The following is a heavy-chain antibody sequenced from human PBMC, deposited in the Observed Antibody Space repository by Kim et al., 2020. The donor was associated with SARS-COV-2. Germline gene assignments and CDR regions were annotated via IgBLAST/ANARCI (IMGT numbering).Heavy chain of an antibody. CDR2: T. Sequence: TRYADTVHGRFTISRHNANTTLFLQMNSLTAEDTAVYYCARPITGTNIFNYWGQGTLFTVSS. V-gene: IGHV3-74*01. J-gene: IGHJ4*02. CDR3: ARPITGTNIFNY. D-gene: IGHD1-7*01.